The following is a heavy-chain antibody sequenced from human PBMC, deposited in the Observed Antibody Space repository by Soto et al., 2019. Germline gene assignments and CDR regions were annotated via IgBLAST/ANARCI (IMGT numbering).Heavy chain of an antibody. Sequence: QVQLVESGGGVVQPGRSLRLSCAASGFTFSSYAMHWVRQAPGKGLEWVAVISYDGSNKYYADSVKGRFTISRDNSKNTLYLQMNSLRAEDTAVYYCARDLKRDIVVVTAIKYYYYGMDLWGQGTTVTVSS. CDR2: ISYDGSNK. D-gene: IGHD2-21*02. J-gene: IGHJ6*02. CDR3: ARDLKRDIVVVTAIKYYYYGMDL. V-gene: IGHV3-30-3*01. CDR1: GFTFSSYA.